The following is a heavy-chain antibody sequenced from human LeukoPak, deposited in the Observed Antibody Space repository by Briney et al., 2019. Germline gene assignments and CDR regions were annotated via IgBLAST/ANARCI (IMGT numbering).Heavy chain of an antibody. V-gene: IGHV3-30*02. Sequence: GGSLRLSCVASEFTFDDYGMHWVRQAPGKGLEWVAFIRYDGSNKYYADSVKGRFTISRDNSKNTLYLQMNSLRAEDTAVYYCAKEWLRLPLYWGQGTLVTVSS. CDR3: AKEWLRLPLY. CDR1: EFTFDDYG. CDR2: IRYDGSNK. D-gene: IGHD5-12*01. J-gene: IGHJ4*02.